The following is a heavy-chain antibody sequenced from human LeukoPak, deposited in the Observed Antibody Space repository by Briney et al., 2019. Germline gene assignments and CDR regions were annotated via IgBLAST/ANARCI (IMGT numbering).Heavy chain of an antibody. CDR1: GFIFSSYG. CDR3: AKDYHDYGDPMYYFDY. J-gene: IGHJ4*02. CDR2: ISHDGRNQ. V-gene: IGHV3-30*18. Sequence: GGSLRLSCEASGFIFSSYGFHWVRQAPGKGLEWVTLISHDGRNQYYGQSVKGRFTISRDNSKNIVYLQMNSLRIEDTGVYYCAKDYHDYGDPMYYFDYWGQGTLVTVSS. D-gene: IGHD4-17*01.